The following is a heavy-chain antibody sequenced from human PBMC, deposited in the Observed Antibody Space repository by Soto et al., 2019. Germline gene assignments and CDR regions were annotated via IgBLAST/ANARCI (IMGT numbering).Heavy chain of an antibody. D-gene: IGHD3-22*01. CDR1: GFTFSSYW. V-gene: IGHV3-74*01. Sequence: PGGSLRLSCAASGFTFSSYWMHWVRQAPGKGLVWVSRINSDGSSTSYADSVKGRFTISRDNAKNTLYLQMNSLRAEDTAVYYCVRFTSSGYLFDYWGQGTLVTVSS. CDR3: VRFTSSGYLFDY. CDR2: INSDGSST. J-gene: IGHJ4*02.